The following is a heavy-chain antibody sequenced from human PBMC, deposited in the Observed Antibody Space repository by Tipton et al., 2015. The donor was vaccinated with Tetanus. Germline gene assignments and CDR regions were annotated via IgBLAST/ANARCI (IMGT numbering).Heavy chain of an antibody. V-gene: IGHV4-31*03. CDR3: ARDQARGARGWNYLDC. CDR2: IYFSGST. Sequence: LRLSCTVSGGSLSRGGYYWTWIRQHPGKGLEWIGDIYFSGSTYYNPSLKSRVTISVDTSKNQFSLRLNSVTAADTAVYYCARDQARGARGWNYLDCWGQGTLVTVSS. CDR1: GGSLSRGGYY. J-gene: IGHJ4*02. D-gene: IGHD6-6*01.